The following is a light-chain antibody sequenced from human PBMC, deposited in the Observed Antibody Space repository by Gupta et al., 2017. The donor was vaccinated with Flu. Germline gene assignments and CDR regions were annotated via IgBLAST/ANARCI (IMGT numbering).Light chain of an antibody. CDR3: QQYYSPPWT. V-gene: IGKV4-1*01. Sequence: SLGERATINCKSSQSVLYSSNNKNYLAWYQQKPGQPPKLLIYWASTRESGVPDRFSGSGSGTDFTLTISSLQAEDVAVYYCQQYYSPPWTFGQGTKVEIK. CDR1: QSVLYSSNNKNY. J-gene: IGKJ1*01. CDR2: WAS.